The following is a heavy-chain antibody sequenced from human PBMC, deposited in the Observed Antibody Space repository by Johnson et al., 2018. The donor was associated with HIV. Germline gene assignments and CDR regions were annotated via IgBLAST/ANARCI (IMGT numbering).Heavy chain of an antibody. CDR2: IWYDGSNK. D-gene: IGHD2-15*01. CDR1: GFTFSSYG. Sequence: QVQLVESGGGVVQPGRSLRLSCTASGFTFSSYGIHWVRQAPGKGLEWVALIWYDGSNKYYADSVKGRFTMSRDNSKNTLYLQMNSLRAEDTAVYYCARECSGGSCYPLDHDAFDIWGQGTMVTVSS. J-gene: IGHJ3*02. V-gene: IGHV3-33*01. CDR3: ARECSGGSCYPLDHDAFDI.